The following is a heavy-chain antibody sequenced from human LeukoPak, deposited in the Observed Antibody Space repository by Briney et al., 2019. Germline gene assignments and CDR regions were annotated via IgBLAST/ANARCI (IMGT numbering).Heavy chain of an antibody. J-gene: IGHJ5*02. Sequence: PSQTLSLTCAVSGGSISSGGYSWSWIRQPPGKGLEWIGYIYHSGSTYYNPSLKSRVTISVDRSKNQFSLKLSSVTAADTAVYYCARLLTPNYDFWSGHAGGWSDPWGQGTLVTVSS. V-gene: IGHV4-30-2*01. CDR2: IYHSGST. CDR1: GGSISSGGYS. D-gene: IGHD3-3*01. CDR3: ARLLTPNYDFWSGHAGGWSDP.